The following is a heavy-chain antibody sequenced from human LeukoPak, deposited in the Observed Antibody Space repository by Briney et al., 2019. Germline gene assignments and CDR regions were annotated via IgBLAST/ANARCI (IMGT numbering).Heavy chain of an antibody. CDR3: ARGRGYDFWSGELANDY. D-gene: IGHD3-3*01. CDR1: VYTFTGYY. J-gene: IGHJ4*02. Sequence: ASVKVSCKAAVYTFTGYYMHWVRQAPGQGLEWMGWINPNSGGKNYAEKFQGRVTMTRNTSISTAYMELSRLRSDDTAVYYCARGRGYDFWSGELANDYWGQGTLVTASS. CDR2: INPNSGGK. V-gene: IGHV1-2*02.